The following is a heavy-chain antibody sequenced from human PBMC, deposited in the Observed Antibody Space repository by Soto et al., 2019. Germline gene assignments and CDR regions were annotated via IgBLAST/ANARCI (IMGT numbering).Heavy chain of an antibody. J-gene: IGHJ4*02. V-gene: IGHV3-74*01. CDR1: GFTFNYYW. CDR3: ARGGDPDY. Sequence: EVQLVESGGGLVQPGGSLRLSCVASGFTFNYYWMQWVRQAPGEGLMWVSRLQTDGSHPDYADSVKGRLTISRDNAKNTLYLQMNNLRAEDTAVYYCARGGDPDYWGQGNLVTVSS. CDR2: LQTDGSHP. D-gene: IGHD2-21*02.